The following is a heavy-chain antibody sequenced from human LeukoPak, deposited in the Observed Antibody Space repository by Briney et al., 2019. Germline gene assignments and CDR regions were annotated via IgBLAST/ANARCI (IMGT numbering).Heavy chain of an antibody. V-gene: IGHV3-23*01. CDR1: GFTFSSYA. D-gene: IGHD2-2*01. CDR2: ISGSGGST. CDR3: AKDRICSSTSCYFDY. J-gene: IGHJ4*02. Sequence: PGGSLRLSCAASGFTFSSYAMSWVRQAPGKGLEWVSAISGSGGSTYYADSVKGRFTISRDNSKNTLYLQMNSLRAEDTAVYYCAKDRICSSTSCYFDYWGQGTLVTVSS.